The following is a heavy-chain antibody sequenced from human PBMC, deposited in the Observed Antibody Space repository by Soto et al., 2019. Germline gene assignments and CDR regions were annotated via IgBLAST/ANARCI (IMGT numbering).Heavy chain of an antibody. CDR2: ISYDGSNK. CDR1: GFTFSSYG. D-gene: IGHD3-22*01. J-gene: IGHJ6*02. V-gene: IGHV3-30*18. Sequence: GGSLRLSCAASGFTFSSYGMHWVRQAPGKGLEWVAVISYDGSNKYYADSVEGRFTISRDNSKNTLYLQMNSLRAEDTAVYYCAKDRDYYDSSGYPTYYYYYGMDVWGQGTTVTVSS. CDR3: AKDRDYYDSSGYPTYYYYYGMDV.